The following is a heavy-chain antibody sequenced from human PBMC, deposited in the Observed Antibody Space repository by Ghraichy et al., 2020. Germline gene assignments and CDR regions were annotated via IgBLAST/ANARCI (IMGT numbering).Heavy chain of an antibody. V-gene: IGHV3-23*01. J-gene: IGHJ6*03. CDR2: ISGSGGST. Sequence: GGSLRLSCAASGFTFSSYAMSWVRQAPGKGLEWVSAISGSGGSTYYADSVKGRFTISRDNSKNTLYLQMNSLRAEDTAVYYCAKDTYYYDSSGYYYYYYMDVWGKGTMVTVSS. CDR1: GFTFSSYA. CDR3: AKDTYYYDSSGYYYYYYMDV. D-gene: IGHD3-22*01.